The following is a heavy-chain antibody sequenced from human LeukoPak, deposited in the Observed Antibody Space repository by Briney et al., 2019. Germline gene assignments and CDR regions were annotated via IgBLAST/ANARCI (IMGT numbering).Heavy chain of an antibody. Sequence: GASVKVSCKASGYTFTGYYMHWVRQAPGQGLEWTGWINPNSGGTNYAQRFQGRVTMTRDTSISTAYMELSRLRSDDTAVYYCARNPSIAAALTGYYFDYWGQGTLVTVSP. CDR3: ARNPSIAAALTGYYFDY. V-gene: IGHV1-2*02. CDR2: INPNSGGT. D-gene: IGHD6-13*01. CDR1: GYTFTGYY. J-gene: IGHJ4*02.